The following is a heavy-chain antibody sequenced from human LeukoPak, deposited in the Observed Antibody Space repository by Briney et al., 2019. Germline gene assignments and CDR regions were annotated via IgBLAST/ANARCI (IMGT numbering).Heavy chain of an antibody. D-gene: IGHD3-9*01. V-gene: IGHV3-48*01. Sequence: GSLRLSCAASGFTFSTYAMTWVRQAPGKGLEWVSYISSSSSTIYYADSVRGRFTISRDNAKNSLYLQMNSLSAEDTAFYYCARDALQLTGNYVTRWWFDPWGQGTLVTVSS. CDR3: ARDALQLTGNYVTRWWFDP. CDR1: GFTFSTYA. J-gene: IGHJ5*02. CDR2: ISSSSSTI.